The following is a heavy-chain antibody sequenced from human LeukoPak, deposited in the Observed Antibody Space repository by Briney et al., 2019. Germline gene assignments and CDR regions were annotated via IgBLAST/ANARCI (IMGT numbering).Heavy chain of an antibody. D-gene: IGHD3-22*01. V-gene: IGHV4-39*07. Sequence: SETLSLTCTVSGGSISSSSYYWGWIRQPPGKGLEWIGSIYYSGSTYYNPSLKSRVTISVDTSKNQFSLKLSSVTAADTAVYYCARISSGHKFDYWGQGTLVTVSS. CDR1: GGSISSSSYY. J-gene: IGHJ4*02. CDR3: ARISSGHKFDY. CDR2: IYYSGST.